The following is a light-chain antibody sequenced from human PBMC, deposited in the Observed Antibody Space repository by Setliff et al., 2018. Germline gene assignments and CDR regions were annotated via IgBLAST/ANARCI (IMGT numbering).Light chain of an antibody. CDR2: DVS. V-gene: IGLV2-14*01. CDR3: CSYTGTSTPYV. J-gene: IGLJ1*01. CDR1: GSDVGAYKF. Sequence: QSVLTQPASVSGSPGQSIAVSCTGSGSDVGAYKFVSWYQQRPGKAPRLMIYDVSSRPSGVSDRFSGSKSGNTASLTISGLQAEDEADYYCCSYTGTSTPYVFGTGTKVTVL.